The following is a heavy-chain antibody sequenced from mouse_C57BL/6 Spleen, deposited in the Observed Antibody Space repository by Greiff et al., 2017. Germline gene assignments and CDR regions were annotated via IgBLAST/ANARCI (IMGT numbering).Heavy chain of an antibody. CDR3: AKKASNWDDYAMDY. D-gene: IGHD4-1*01. V-gene: IGHV2-5*01. CDR2: IWRGGST. CDR1: GFSLTSYG. J-gene: IGHJ4*01. Sequence: VKLMESGPGLVQPSQRLSITCTVSGFSLTSYGVHWVRQSPGKGLAWLGVIWRGGSTDYNAAFMSRLSITKDNAKSQVFFKMNSLEADDTAIYYCAKKASNWDDYAMDYWGQGTSVTVSS.